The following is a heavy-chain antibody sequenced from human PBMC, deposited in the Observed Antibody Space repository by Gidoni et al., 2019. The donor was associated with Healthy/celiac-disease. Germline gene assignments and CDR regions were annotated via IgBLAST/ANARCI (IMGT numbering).Heavy chain of an antibody. V-gene: IGHV3-33*01. Sequence: VQLVASGGSVVQPRGSLILSCSASASPFSPSGRPSARQAPGKGLEWVAVIWYDGSNKYYADSVKGRFTISRDNSKNTLYLQMNSLRAEDTAVYYCARDFSRDYSSWYDVTYYYYGMDVWGQGTTVTVSS. CDR2: IWYDGSNK. D-gene: IGHD6-13*01. J-gene: IGHJ6*02. CDR1: ASPFSPSG. CDR3: ARDFSRDYSSWYDVTYYYYGMDV.